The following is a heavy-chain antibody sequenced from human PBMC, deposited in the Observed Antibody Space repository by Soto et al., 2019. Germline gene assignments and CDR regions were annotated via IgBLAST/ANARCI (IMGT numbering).Heavy chain of an antibody. D-gene: IGHD1-26*01. Sequence: QVQLVQSGAEVKKPGASVKVSCKASGYTFTSYAMHWVRQAPGQRLEWMGWINAGNGNTKYSQKFQGRVTITRDTSASTAKMELSSLRDEDTAVYYCARGLSGSYDYFDYLGQGTLVTVSS. J-gene: IGHJ4*02. CDR3: ARGLSGSYDYFDY. V-gene: IGHV1-3*01. CDR2: INAGNGNT. CDR1: GYTFTSYA.